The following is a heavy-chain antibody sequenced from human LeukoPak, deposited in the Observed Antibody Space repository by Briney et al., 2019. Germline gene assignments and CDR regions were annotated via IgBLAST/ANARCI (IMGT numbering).Heavy chain of an antibody. CDR3: ARDFIWLTNNDIAY. CDR1: GFTFDDYA. CDR2: INCSGGST. D-gene: IGHD1-1*01. J-gene: IGHJ4*01. V-gene: IGHV3-20*04. Sequence: GGSLSLSCAASGFTFDDYAMSWVRHAPGKELEWVSDINCSGGSTGYADSVKGRLTISRATTKNYLDLHINRLRAEDAALFCCARDFIWLTNNDIAYSGEGAPVSASS.